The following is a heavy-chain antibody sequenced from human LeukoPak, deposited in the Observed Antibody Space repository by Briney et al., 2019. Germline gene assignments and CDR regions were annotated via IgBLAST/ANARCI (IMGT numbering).Heavy chain of an antibody. CDR2: INPSGGST. V-gene: IGHV1-46*01. Sequence: ASVKVSCKASGYTFTSYYMHWVRQAPGQGLEWMGIINPSGGSTSYAQKFQGRVTMTEDTSTDTAYMELSSLRSEDTAVYYCAIRKLSWGYYFDYWGQGTLVTVSS. CDR1: GYTFTSYY. D-gene: IGHD3-16*01. CDR3: AIRKLSWGYYFDY. J-gene: IGHJ4*02.